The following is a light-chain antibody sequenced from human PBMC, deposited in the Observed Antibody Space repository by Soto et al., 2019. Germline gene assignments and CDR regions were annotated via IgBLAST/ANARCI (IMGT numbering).Light chain of an antibody. J-gene: IGLJ2*01. CDR3: SSYAGSNNL. V-gene: IGLV2-14*01. Sequence: QSALTQPASVSGSPGQSITISCTGTSSDVGGYKYVSWYQQHPDKAPKLIIFEVSNRPSGISSRFSGSKSGNTASLTISGLQAEDEADYYCSSYAGSNNLFGGGTKLTVL. CDR1: SSDVGGYKY. CDR2: EVS.